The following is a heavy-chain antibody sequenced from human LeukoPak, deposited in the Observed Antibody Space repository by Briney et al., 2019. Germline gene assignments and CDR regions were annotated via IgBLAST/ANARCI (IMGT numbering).Heavy chain of an antibody. CDR2: INAGNGNT. CDR1: GYTFTSYA. J-gene: IGHJ4*02. CDR3: ARDLKQFGGWFDY. V-gene: IGHV1-3*01. D-gene: IGHD6-19*01. Sequence: GASVKVSCKASGYTFTSYAMHWVRQAPGQRLEWIGWINAGNGNTKYSQKFQGRVTITRDTSASTAYMELSSLRSEDTAVYYCARDLKQFGGWFDYWGQGTLVTVSP.